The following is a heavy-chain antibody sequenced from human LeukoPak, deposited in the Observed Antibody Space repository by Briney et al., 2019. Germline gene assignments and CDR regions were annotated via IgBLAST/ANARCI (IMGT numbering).Heavy chain of an antibody. CDR3: ARALIAAAASAAP. J-gene: IGHJ5*02. D-gene: IGHD6-13*01. CDR1: GGSISSSSYY. Sequence: HPSETLSLTCTVSGGSISSSSYYWGWIRQPPGKGLEWIGSKYYSGSTYYNPSLKSRVTISVDTSKNQFSLKLSSVTAADAAVYYCARALIAAAASAAPWGQGTLVTVSS. CDR2: KYYSGST. V-gene: IGHV4-39*01.